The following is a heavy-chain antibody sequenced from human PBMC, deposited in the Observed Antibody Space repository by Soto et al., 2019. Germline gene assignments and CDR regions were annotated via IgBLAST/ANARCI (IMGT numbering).Heavy chain of an antibody. J-gene: IGHJ6*03. Sequence: PSETLSLTCTFSGGSISSGAYYWNWIRQHPGKGLEWIGDIYYTGSTHYSPSLKSRVTITVDTSKNEFSLKLSSVTAADMAVYYCARDQLSVTTGSLDYYYMDVWGKGTTVTVSS. V-gene: IGHV4-31*03. D-gene: IGHD4-17*01. CDR3: ARDQLSVTTGSLDYYYMDV. CDR1: GGSISSGAYY. CDR2: IYYTGST.